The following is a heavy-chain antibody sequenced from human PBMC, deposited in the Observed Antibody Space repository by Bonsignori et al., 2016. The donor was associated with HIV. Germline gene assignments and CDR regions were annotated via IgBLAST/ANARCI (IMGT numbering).Heavy chain of an antibody. D-gene: IGHD2-2*02. Sequence: WIRQPPGKGLEWIGSIYHSGSTYYNPSLKSRVTISVDTSKNQFSLKLSSVTAADTAVYYCARHELGYCSSTSCYIRSFDYWGQGTLVTVSS. CDR3: ARHELGYCSSTSCYIRSFDY. CDR2: IYHSGST. J-gene: IGHJ4*02. V-gene: IGHV4-38-2*01.